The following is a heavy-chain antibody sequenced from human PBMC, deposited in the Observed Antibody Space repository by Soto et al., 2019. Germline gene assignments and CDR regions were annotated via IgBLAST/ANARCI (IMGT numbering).Heavy chain of an antibody. CDR2: IYYSGNT. D-gene: IGHD3-16*01. J-gene: IGHJ4*02. CDR3: AREGGESSDGLYYFDS. Sequence: SETLSLTCTVSGGSTSSDNYWSWIRQPPGKGLEWIVHIYYSGNTDYNPSLKSRLAISRDTSKNQFSLKLSSVTAADTAVYFCAREGGESSDGLYYFDSWGQGSLVTSPQ. V-gene: IGHV4-30-4*01. CDR1: GGSTSSDNY.